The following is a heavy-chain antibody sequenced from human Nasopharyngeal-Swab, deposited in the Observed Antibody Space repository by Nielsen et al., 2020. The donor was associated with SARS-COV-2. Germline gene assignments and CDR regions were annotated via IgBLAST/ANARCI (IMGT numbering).Heavy chain of an antibody. CDR1: GFTFDDYG. Sequence: GESLKISCAASGFTFDDYGMSRVRQAPGKGLEWGSSINWHGGSTGYADSVKGRFPISRDNAKDSLYLQMNSLRAEDTALYYCAKDHSSVWRPLYYFDYWGQGTLVTVSS. CDR2: INWHGGST. CDR3: AKDHSSVWRPLYYFDY. J-gene: IGHJ4*02. D-gene: IGHD6-19*01. V-gene: IGHV3-20*04.